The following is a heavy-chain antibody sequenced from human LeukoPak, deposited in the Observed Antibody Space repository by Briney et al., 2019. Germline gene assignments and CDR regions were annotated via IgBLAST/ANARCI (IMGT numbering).Heavy chain of an antibody. D-gene: IGHD3-3*01. V-gene: IGHV3-30*18. Sequence: GGSLRLSCAASGFTFSSYGMHWVRQAPGKGLEWVAVISYDGSNKYYADSVKGRFTISRDNSKNTLYLQMNSLGAEDTAVYYCAKDVLRFLEWLLSLGMDVWGQGTTVTVSS. J-gene: IGHJ6*02. CDR3: AKDVLRFLEWLLSLGMDV. CDR1: GFTFSSYG. CDR2: ISYDGSNK.